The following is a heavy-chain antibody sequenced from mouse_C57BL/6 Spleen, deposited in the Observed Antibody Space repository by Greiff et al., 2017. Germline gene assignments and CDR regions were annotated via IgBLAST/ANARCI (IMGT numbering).Heavy chain of an antibody. Sequence: VQLQQSGAELVRPGASVTLSCKASGYTFTDYYINWVKQRPGQGLEWIARIYPGSGNTYYNEKFKGKATLTAEKSSSTAYMQLSSLTSEDSAVYFCAREGDSSGYGAYWGQGTLVTVSA. CDR1: GYTFTDYY. CDR3: AREGDSSGYGAY. V-gene: IGHV1-76*01. CDR2: IYPGSGNT. D-gene: IGHD3-2*02. J-gene: IGHJ3*01.